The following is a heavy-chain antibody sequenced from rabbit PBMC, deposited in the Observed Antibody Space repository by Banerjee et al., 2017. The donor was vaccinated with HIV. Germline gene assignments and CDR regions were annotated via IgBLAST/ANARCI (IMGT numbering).Heavy chain of an antibody. D-gene: IGHD4-2*01. CDR1: GFSFSSSHY. CDR3: ARGGYGGGGAVTGANL. V-gene: IGHV1S45*01. Sequence: QEQLVESGGGLVQPEGSLTLTCTASGFSFSSSHYMSWVRQAPGKGLELIAYIGTSNANTWYASWAKGRFTISKTSSTTVTLQMTSLTAADTATYFCARGGYGGGGAVTGANLWGPGTLVTVS. J-gene: IGHJ4*01. CDR2: IGTSNANT.